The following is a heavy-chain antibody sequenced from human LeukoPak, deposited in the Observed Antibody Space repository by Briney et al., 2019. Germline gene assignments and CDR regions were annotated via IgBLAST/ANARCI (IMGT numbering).Heavy chain of an antibody. V-gene: IGHV4-39*01. J-gene: IGHJ4*02. CDR1: GGSITSSNYY. D-gene: IGHD5-24*01. Sequence: SETLSLTCTASGGSITSSNYYWGWFRQPPGKGLEWIGSFYYGGNTYYNPSIKSRVTMSVDTSRNQFSLKLKSVTAADTAVYYCARREGGYNPQDWGQGALVTVSS. CDR3: ARREGGYNPQD. CDR2: FYYGGNT.